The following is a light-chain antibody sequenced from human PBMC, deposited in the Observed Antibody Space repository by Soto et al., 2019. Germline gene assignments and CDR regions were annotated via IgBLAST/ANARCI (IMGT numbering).Light chain of an antibody. Sequence: DIQMPQSPSTLSASVGARVTITCRASQSISSWLAWYQQKPGKAPKLLIYDASSLESGVPSRFSGSGSGTEFTLTISSLQPDDFATYYCQQYNSYSGTFGQGTKVEIK. CDR3: QQYNSYSGT. CDR1: QSISSW. CDR2: DAS. J-gene: IGKJ1*01. V-gene: IGKV1-5*01.